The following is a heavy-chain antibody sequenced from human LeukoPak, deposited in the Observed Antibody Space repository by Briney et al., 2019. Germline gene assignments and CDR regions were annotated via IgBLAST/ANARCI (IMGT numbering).Heavy chain of an antibody. V-gene: IGHV3-48*01. CDR3: ARDRGGWPDY. Sequence: GGSLRLSCAASRFTFSIFAMNWVRQAPGKGLEWLSYISSSSSTIYYADSVKGRFTISRDNAKNSLYLQLNSLRPEDTGLYYCARDRGGWPDYWGQGTPVTVSS. CDR2: ISSSSSTI. J-gene: IGHJ4*02. D-gene: IGHD6-19*01. CDR1: RFTFSIFA.